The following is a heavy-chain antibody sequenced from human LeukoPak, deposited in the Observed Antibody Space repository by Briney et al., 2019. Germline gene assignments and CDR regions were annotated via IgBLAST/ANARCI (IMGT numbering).Heavy chain of an antibody. CDR1: GGTISTSLHY. CDR3: ARRYCSGADCYGGDSYYYMDV. Sequence: SETLSLTCSVSGGTISTSLHYWGWIRQPPGKGLEWIGSLYYSGRTYYNPSLKSRVTISIDTSKNQFSLRLTSVTAADTAVYYCARRYCSGADCYGGDSYYYMDVWGKGTTVTISS. D-gene: IGHD2-2*01. V-gene: IGHV4-39*01. J-gene: IGHJ6*03. CDR2: LYYSGRT.